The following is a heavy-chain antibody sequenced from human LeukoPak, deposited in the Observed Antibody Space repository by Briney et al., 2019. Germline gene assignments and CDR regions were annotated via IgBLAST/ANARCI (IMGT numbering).Heavy chain of an antibody. Sequence: SETLSLTCTVSGGSISSSSYYWGWIRQPPGKGLEWIGSIYYSGSTYYNPSLKSRVTISVDTSKNQFSLKLSSVTAADTAVYYCARLPVPAAIPDYYYYMDVWGKGTTVTVSS. CDR2: IYYSGST. D-gene: IGHD2-2*02. J-gene: IGHJ6*03. V-gene: IGHV4-39*01. CDR3: ARLPVPAAIPDYYYYMDV. CDR1: GGSISSSSYY.